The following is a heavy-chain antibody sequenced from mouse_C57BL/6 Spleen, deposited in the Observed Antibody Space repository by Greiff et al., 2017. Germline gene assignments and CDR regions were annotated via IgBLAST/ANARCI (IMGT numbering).Heavy chain of an antibody. Sequence: EVKLVESGGGLVQPGGSLKLSCAASGFTFSDYYMYWVRQTPEKRLEWVAYISNGGGSTYYPDPVKGRFTISRDNAKNTLYLQMSRLKSEDTAMYYCARHHSNYGDFDVWGTGTTVTVSS. V-gene: IGHV5-12*01. CDR2: ISNGGGST. CDR1: GFTFSDYY. D-gene: IGHD2-5*01. J-gene: IGHJ1*03. CDR3: ARHHSNYGDFDV.